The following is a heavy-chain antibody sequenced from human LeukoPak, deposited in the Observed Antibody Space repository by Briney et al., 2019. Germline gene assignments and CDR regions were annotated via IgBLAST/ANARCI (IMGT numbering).Heavy chain of an antibody. CDR2: ISYDGSNK. CDR3: ATTGYYYDILTGYYPRDYYYYGMDV. V-gene: IGHV3-30*03. D-gene: IGHD3-9*01. CDR1: GFTFSSYG. J-gene: IGHJ6*02. Sequence: GGSLRLSCAASGFTFSSYGMHWVRQAPGKGLEWVAVISYDGSNKYYADSVKGRFTISRDNSKNTLYLQMNSLRAEDTAVYYCATTGYYYDILTGYYPRDYYYYGMDVWGQGTTVTVSS.